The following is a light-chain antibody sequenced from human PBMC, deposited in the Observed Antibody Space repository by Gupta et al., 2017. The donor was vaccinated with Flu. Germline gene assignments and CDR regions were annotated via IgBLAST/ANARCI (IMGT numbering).Light chain of an antibody. Sequence: VMTKPPATLSVSPGERATLSCRASQSVSSNLAWYQQKPGQAPRLLIYSASTRATGIPARFSGSGSGTEFTLTISSLQSEDFAVYYCQQYNNWGTFGQGTKVEIK. CDR2: SAS. V-gene: IGKV3-15*01. CDR1: QSVSSN. J-gene: IGKJ1*01. CDR3: QQYNNWGT.